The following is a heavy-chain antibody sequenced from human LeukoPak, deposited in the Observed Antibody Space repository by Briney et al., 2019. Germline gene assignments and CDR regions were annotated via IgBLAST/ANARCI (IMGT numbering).Heavy chain of an antibody. CDR1: GFTFSSYA. V-gene: IGHV3-30*14. Sequence: PGGSLRLSCAASGFTFSSYAMHWVRQAPGKGLEWGAVISYDGSNKYYTDSVKGRFTISRDNSKNTLYLQMNSLRAEDTAVCYCARRAGDYSHPYDYWGQGILVTVSS. CDR2: ISYDGSNK. CDR3: ARRAGDYSHPYDY. J-gene: IGHJ4*02. D-gene: IGHD3-22*01.